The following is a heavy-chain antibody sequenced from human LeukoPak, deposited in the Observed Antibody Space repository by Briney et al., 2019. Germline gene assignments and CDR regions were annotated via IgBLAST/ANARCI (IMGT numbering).Heavy chain of an antibody. D-gene: IGHD2-15*01. CDR1: GFTFTSSA. Sequence: ASVKVSCKASGFTFTSSAVQWVRQARGQRLEWIGWIVVGSGNTNYAQKFQERVTITRDMSTSTAYMELSSLRSEDTAVYYCAADSRPYCSGGSCYLAGAFDIWGQGTMVTVSS. CDR3: AADSRPYCSGGSCYLAGAFDI. V-gene: IGHV1-58*01. J-gene: IGHJ3*02. CDR2: IVVGSGNT.